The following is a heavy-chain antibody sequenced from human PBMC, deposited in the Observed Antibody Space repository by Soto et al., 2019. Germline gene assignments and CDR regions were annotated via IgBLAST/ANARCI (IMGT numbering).Heavy chain of an antibody. CDR3: ARDKYELRRSNILDY. V-gene: IGHV3-48*03. D-gene: IGHD1-7*01. CDR2: ISSSGSTI. J-gene: IGHJ4*02. CDR1: GFTFSSYE. Sequence: GGSLRLSCAASGFTFSSYEMNWVRQAPGKGLEWVSYISSSGSTIYYADSVKGRFTISRDNAKNSLYLQMNSLRDEDTAVDYCARDKYELRRSNILDYWGQGTLVTVSS.